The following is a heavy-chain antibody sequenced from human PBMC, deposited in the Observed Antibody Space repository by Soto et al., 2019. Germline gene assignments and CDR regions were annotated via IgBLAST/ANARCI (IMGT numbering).Heavy chain of an antibody. CDR3: ERVAEGIYYYDSSGYFDC. J-gene: IGHJ4*02. V-gene: IGHV4-59*08. Sequence: SETLSLTCTVSGGSISSYYWSWIRQPPGKGLEWIGYIYYSGSTNYNPSLKSRVTISVDTPKNQFSLKLSSVTAADTAVYYCERVAEGIYYYDSSGYFDCWRQGTLVTVSS. CDR2: IYYSGST. D-gene: IGHD3-22*01. CDR1: GGSISSYY.